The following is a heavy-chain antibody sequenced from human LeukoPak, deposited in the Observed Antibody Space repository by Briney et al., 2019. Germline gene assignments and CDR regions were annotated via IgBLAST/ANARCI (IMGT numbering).Heavy chain of an antibody. CDR2: TVSEIDGGTT. CDR3: TTDEDWNYARKDV. CDR1: GFTFNYAW. D-gene: IGHD1-7*01. J-gene: IGHJ6*02. V-gene: IGHV3-15*04. Sequence: GSLRLSCAASGFTFNYAWMSWVRQVPGKGLEWIGQTVSEIDGGTTDYAAPVKGRFTISRDDSKSTLYLQMNSLKIEDTAVYYCTTDEDWNYARKDVWGQGATVIVSS.